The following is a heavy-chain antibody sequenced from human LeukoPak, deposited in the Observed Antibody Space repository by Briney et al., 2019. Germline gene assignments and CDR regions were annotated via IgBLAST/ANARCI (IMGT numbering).Heavy chain of an antibody. CDR3: ARDSGTTGEVKFDP. CDR2: ISGSGTI. V-gene: IGHV4-4*07. D-gene: IGHD3-10*01. Sequence: PSETLSLTCTVSGGSINSYWSWLRQPAGKGLEWIGRISGSGTITYNPALQSRLSISIDTSKNQFSLKLMSVTAADTAVYYCARDSGTTGEVKFDPWGQGTLVTVSS. CDR1: GGSINSY. J-gene: IGHJ5*02.